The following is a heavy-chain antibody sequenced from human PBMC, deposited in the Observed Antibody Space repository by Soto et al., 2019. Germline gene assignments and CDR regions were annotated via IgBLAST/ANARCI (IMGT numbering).Heavy chain of an antibody. J-gene: IGHJ4*02. D-gene: IGHD2-15*01. CDR3: VRHGNMHTSIVAMY. Sequence: GESLKISCEGSGYSFPTYWIGWVRQMPGKGLAWMGIIFPDDSDTRYGPSFQGQVTISVDKSTKTAYLGWGALKASDTAIYFCVRHGNMHTSIVAMYWGKGTLVTVS. CDR2: IFPDDSDT. V-gene: IGHV5-51*01. CDR1: GYSFPTYW.